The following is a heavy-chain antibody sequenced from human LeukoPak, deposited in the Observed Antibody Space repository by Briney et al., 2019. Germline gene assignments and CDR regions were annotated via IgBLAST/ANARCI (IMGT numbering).Heavy chain of an antibody. V-gene: IGHV4-34*01. D-gene: IGHD2/OR15-2a*01. CDR2: INHSGST. CDR3: VNILGAFDI. Sequence: PSETLSLTCAVYGGSFSGYYWSWIRQPPGKGLEWIGEINHSGSTNYNPSLKSRVTISVDTSKNQFSLKLSSVTAADTAVYYCVNILGAFDIWGQGTMVTVSS. J-gene: IGHJ3*02. CDR1: GGSFSGYY.